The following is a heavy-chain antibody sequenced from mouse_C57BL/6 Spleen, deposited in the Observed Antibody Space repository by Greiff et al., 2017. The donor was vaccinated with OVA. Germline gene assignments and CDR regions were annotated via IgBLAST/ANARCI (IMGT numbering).Heavy chain of an antibody. V-gene: IGHV1-52*01. J-gene: IGHJ2*01. CDR1: GYTFTSYW. CDR3: ARRAYGSNFDY. D-gene: IGHD1-1*01. Sequence: VQLQQPGAELVRPGSSVKLSCKASGYTFTSYWMHWVKQRPIQGLEWIGNIDPSDSETHYYQKFKDKATLTVDKSSSTAYMQLSSLTSEDSAVYYCARRAYGSNFDYWGQGTTLTVSS. CDR2: IDPSDSET.